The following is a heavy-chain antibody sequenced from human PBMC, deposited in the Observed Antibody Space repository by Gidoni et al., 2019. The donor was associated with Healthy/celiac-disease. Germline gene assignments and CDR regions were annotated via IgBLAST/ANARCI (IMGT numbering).Heavy chain of an antibody. V-gene: IGHV3-23*01. J-gene: IGHJ4*02. CDR2: ISGSGGST. CDR3: AKYYYYGSGSYYTDRYYFDY. D-gene: IGHD3-10*01. Sequence: EVQLLESGGGLVQPGGYLRLSCAASGFPFSSYAMSWVRQAPGKGLEWVSAISGSGGSTYYADSVKGRFTISRDNSKNTLYLQMNSLRAEDTAVYYCAKYYYYGSGSYYTDRYYFDYWGQGTLVTVSS. CDR1: GFPFSSYA.